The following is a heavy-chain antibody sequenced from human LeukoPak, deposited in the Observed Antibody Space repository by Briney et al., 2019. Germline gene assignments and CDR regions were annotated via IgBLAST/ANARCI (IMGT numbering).Heavy chain of an antibody. J-gene: IGHJ4*02. V-gene: IGHV4-39*07. Sequence: SETLSLTCTVSGGYISSSSYYWGWIRQPPGKGLAWIGSISYTGVTNYKPSLKSRVTISVETSKNQFSLKLSSVTAADTAVYFCARVKAVVTPWVFDYWGQGILVTVSS. CDR3: ARVKAVVTPWVFDY. CDR1: GGYISSSSYY. D-gene: IGHD4-23*01. CDR2: ISYTGVT.